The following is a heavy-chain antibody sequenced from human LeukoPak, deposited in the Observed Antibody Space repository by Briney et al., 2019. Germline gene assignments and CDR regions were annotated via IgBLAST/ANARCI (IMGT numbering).Heavy chain of an antibody. Sequence: ASVKVSCKASGYTFIRYGITWVRQAPGQGLEWMAWISPYNGNTKYAQKFQGRVTMTTDTSTSTAYMELRSLRSDDTAVYYCARAEGHGYYGYYYYMGVWGKGTTVTISS. CDR2: ISPYNGNT. CDR3: ARAEGHGYYGYYYYMGV. J-gene: IGHJ6*03. D-gene: IGHD3-3*01. V-gene: IGHV1-18*01. CDR1: GYTFIRYG.